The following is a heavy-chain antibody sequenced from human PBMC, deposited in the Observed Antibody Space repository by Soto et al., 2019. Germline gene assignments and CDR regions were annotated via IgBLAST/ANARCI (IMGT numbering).Heavy chain of an antibody. V-gene: IGHV4-4*02. CDR1: GGSISSSNW. J-gene: IGHJ4*02. CDR2: IYHSGST. CDR3: ARYYGDYLNYFDY. Sequence: GTLSLTCAVSGGSISSSNWWSWVRQPPGKGLEWIGEIYHSGSTNYNPSLKSRVTISVDKSKNQFSLKLSSVTAADTAVYYCARYYGDYLNYFDYWGQGTLVTVSS. D-gene: IGHD4-17*01.